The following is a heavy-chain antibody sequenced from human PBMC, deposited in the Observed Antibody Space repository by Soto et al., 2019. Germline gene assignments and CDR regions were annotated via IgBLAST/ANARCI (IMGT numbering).Heavy chain of an antibody. V-gene: IGHV4-61*01. CDR3: ARDSLALFDS. Sequence: QAHLQESGPGLVKPSETLSPTCTVSDGSVSSGSYYWTWIRQPPGKGLEWIGYISSSGSTLHNPYLKSRVIISVDTSMNQFSLKLSSVTAADTAVYYCARDSLALFDSWGQGTLVTVSS. CDR1: DGSVSSGSYY. CDR2: ISSSGST. D-gene: IGHD3-16*02. J-gene: IGHJ4*02.